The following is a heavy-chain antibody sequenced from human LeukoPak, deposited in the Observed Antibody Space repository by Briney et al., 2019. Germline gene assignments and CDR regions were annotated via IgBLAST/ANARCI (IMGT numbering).Heavy chain of an antibody. CDR3: AKDNWNDLDAFDI. V-gene: IGHV3-23*01. CDR2: ISGSGGIT. Sequence: GGSLRLSCAASGFTFSSYAMSWVRQAPGKGLEWVSAISGSGGITYYADSVKGRFTISRDNSKNTLYLQMNSLRAEDTAVYCCAKDNWNDLDAFDIWGQGTMVTVSS. J-gene: IGHJ3*02. D-gene: IGHD1-1*01. CDR1: GFTFSSYA.